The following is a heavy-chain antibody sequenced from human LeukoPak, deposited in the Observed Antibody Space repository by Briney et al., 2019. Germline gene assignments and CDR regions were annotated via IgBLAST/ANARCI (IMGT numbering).Heavy chain of an antibody. CDR1: GFTFSSYE. Sequence: PGGSLRLSCAASGFTFSSYEMNWVRQAPGKGLEWVSYISSSGSTIYYADSVKGRFTISRDNAKNSLYLQMNSLRAEDTAVYYCAREPSGNNDYWGQGTLVTVPS. J-gene: IGHJ4*02. V-gene: IGHV3-48*03. D-gene: IGHD1-1*01. CDR3: AREPSGNNDY. CDR2: ISSSGSTI.